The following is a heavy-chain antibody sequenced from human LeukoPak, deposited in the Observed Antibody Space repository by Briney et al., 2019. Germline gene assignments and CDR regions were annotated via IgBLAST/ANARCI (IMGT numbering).Heavy chain of an antibody. V-gene: IGHV3-23*01. CDR2: ISGSSGST. J-gene: IGHJ4*02. Sequence: GGSLRLSCAASGFTFSSYAMNWVRQAPGKGLDWVSVISGSSGSTYYADSVKGRFTISRDNSKNALYLQMSSLRAEDTAVYYCAKASEYTSGHFDYWGQGTLVTVSS. CDR3: AKASEYTSGHFDY. D-gene: IGHD6-19*01. CDR1: GFTFSSYA.